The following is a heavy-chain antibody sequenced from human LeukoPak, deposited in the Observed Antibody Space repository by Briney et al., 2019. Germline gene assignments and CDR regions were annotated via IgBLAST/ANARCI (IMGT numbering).Heavy chain of an antibody. CDR3: TSSYGSGGTNYWYFDL. J-gene: IGHJ2*01. V-gene: IGHV3-30*02. D-gene: IGHD3-10*01. CDR2: IRYDGSNK. CDR1: GFTFSSYG. Sequence: PGGSLRLSCAASGFTFSSYGMHWVRQAPGKGLEWVAFIRYDGSNKYYADSVKGRFTISRDNAKNSLFLQMNSLRADDTAFYYCTSSYGSGGTNYWYFDLWGLGTLVTVSS.